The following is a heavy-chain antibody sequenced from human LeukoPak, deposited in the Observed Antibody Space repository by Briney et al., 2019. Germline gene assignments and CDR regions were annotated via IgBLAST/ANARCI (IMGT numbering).Heavy chain of an antibody. Sequence: GGSLRLSCAASGFTFSDYYMNWIRQAPGKGLEWVSVISGSGGTTQHADSVQGRFTISRDNSKNTLYLQMNSLRADDTAFYYCAKGVSYYFDCWGQGTLVTVSS. CDR3: AKGVSYYFDC. CDR1: GFTFSDYY. D-gene: IGHD3-10*01. J-gene: IGHJ4*02. V-gene: IGHV3-23*01. CDR2: ISGSGGTT.